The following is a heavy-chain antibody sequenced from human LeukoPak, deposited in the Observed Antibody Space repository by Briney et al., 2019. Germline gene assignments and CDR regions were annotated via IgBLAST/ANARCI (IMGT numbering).Heavy chain of an antibody. CDR3: ARVAAGYSVNYFDY. J-gene: IGHJ4*02. Sequence: GGSLRLSCAASEFAFSTYNMNWVRQAPGKGLEWVSYISTGSSTTYYADSVKGRFTISRDNVENSLYLRMNSLRDEDTAVYYCARVAAGYSVNYFDYWGQGTLVTVSS. V-gene: IGHV3-48*02. CDR1: EFAFSTYN. D-gene: IGHD4-23*01. CDR2: ISTGSSTT.